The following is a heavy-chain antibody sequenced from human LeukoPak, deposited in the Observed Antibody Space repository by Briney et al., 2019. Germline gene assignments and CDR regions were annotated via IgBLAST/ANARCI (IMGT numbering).Heavy chain of an antibody. D-gene: IGHD3-22*01. CDR2: INRDASSI. J-gene: IGHJ3*02. Sequence: GGSLRLSCAASGFTFSTYWMHWVRQAPGKGLVWVSRINRDASSIAYADPVQGRFTISRDNSKNTLYLQMNSLRVEDTAVYYCANDDYYDSSGQLDAFDIWGQGTMVTVSS. V-gene: IGHV3-74*01. CDR1: GFTFSTYW. CDR3: ANDDYYDSSGQLDAFDI.